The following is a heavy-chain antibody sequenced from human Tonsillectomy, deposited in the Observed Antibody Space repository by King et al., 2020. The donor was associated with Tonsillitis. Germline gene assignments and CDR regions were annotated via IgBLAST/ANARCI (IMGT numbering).Heavy chain of an antibody. V-gene: IGHV3-48*01. CDR2: ISSSSSTI. J-gene: IGHJ4*02. D-gene: IGHD5-18*01. CDR1: GFTFSSYS. Sequence: VQLVESGGGLVQPGGSLRLSCAASGFTFSSYSMNWVRQAPGKGLEWVSYISSSSSTISYADSVKGRFTISRDNAKNSLYLQRNSLRAEETAVYYCASPGARDTAMVGYWGQGTLVTVSS. CDR3: ASPGARDTAMVGY.